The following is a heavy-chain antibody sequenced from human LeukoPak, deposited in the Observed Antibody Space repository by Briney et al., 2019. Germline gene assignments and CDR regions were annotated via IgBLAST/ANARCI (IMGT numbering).Heavy chain of an antibody. J-gene: IGHJ4*02. D-gene: IGHD1-20*01. V-gene: IGHV4-59*08. Sequence: PSETLSLTCTVSGGSIGTYYWTWIRQPPGKGLEWIGNIYSRGSSDYNPSLKSQVTISVDTSKNQFSLKLSSVTAADTAVYYCARLAYNWNLDYWGQGILVTVSS. CDR3: ARLAYNWNLDY. CDR2: IYSRGSS. CDR1: GGSIGTYY.